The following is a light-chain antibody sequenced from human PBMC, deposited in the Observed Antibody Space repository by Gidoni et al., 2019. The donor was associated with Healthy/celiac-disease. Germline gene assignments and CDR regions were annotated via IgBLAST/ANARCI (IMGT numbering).Light chain of an antibody. Sequence: DIQMTQSPSSLSASVGDRVTITCRASQSISSYLNWYQQKPGKATKLLIYAASSLQSGVPSRFSGSGSGTDFTLTISSLQPEDFATYYCQQSYSTPQNTFGQXTKLEIK. V-gene: IGKV1-39*01. J-gene: IGKJ2*01. CDR3: QQSYSTPQNT. CDR2: AAS. CDR1: QSISSY.